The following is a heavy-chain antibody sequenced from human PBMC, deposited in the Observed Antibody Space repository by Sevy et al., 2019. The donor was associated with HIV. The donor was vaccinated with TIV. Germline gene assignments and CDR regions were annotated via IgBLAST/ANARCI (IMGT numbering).Heavy chain of an antibody. Sequence: LSCAASGFTFSNAWMSWVRQAPGKGLEWVGRIKSKTDGGTTDYAAPVKGRFTISRGDSKNTLYLQMNSLKTEDTAVYYCTGHTIFGVVTAIYQFDYWGQGTLVTVSS. CDR2: IKSKTDGGTT. J-gene: IGHJ4*02. CDR3: TGHTIFGVVTAIYQFDY. CDR1: GFTFSNAW. V-gene: IGHV3-15*01. D-gene: IGHD3-3*01.